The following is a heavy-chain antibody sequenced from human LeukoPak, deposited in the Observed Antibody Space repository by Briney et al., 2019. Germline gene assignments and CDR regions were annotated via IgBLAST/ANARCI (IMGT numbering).Heavy chain of an antibody. Sequence: GGSLRLSCAASGFTRSDYWMHWVRRAPGKGLEWVASINQDGSEKYYVDSVKGRFTISRDNAKNSLYLQMNSLRAEDTAVYYCAELGITMIGGVWGKGTTVTISS. CDR3: AELGITMIGGV. D-gene: IGHD3-10*02. CDR1: GFTRSDYW. V-gene: IGHV3-7*01. J-gene: IGHJ6*04. CDR2: INQDGSEK.